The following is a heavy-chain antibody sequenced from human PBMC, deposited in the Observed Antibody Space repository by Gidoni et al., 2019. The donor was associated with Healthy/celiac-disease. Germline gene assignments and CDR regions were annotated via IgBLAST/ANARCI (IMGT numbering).Heavy chain of an antibody. D-gene: IGHD2-15*01. CDR1: GFTFVNAW. V-gene: IGHV3-15*01. CDR2: IKNSADGWKT. Sequence: EVLLVESGRGLVKQGGYFRLSCAASGFTFVNAWMTWVRQAPGKGLEWVGRIKNSADGWKTEYTARVKSRFAISCEDSYSTLFLQMTSPRTEDTAVYCCTTVVGGGVVATYFQPWGQGTLVTVSS. CDR3: TTVVGGGVVATYFQP. J-gene: IGHJ1*01.